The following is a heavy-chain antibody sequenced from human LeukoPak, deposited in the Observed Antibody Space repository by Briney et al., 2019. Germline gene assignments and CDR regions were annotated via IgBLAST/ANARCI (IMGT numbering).Heavy chain of an antibody. CDR2: ISSSASII. Sequence: PGGPLRLSCAASGFTFSSYEMNWVRQAPGKGLEWISYISSSASIIYYADSVKGRFTISRDNAKNSLYLQMNSLRAEDTAVYYCASQPRRYSSPVWFDFWGQGTLVTVSS. CDR3: ASQPRRYSSPVWFDF. CDR1: GFTFSSYE. J-gene: IGHJ4*02. V-gene: IGHV3-48*03. D-gene: IGHD5-18*01.